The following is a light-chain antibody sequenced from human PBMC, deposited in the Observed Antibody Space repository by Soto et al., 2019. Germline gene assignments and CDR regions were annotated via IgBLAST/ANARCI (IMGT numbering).Light chain of an antibody. CDR1: GSDVGGYNY. J-gene: IGLJ2*01. Sequence: QSALTQPRSVSGSPGQSVTISCTGTGSDVGGYNYVSWYQQHPGKAPKLMINDVTKRPSGVPDRFSGSKSGNTASLTISGLQAEDVADYYCCSYAGSYTLVFGGGTKLTVL. CDR3: CSYAGSYTLV. V-gene: IGLV2-11*01. CDR2: DVT.